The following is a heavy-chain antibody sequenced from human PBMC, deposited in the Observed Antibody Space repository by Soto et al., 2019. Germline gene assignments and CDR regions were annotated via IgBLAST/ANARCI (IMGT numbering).Heavy chain of an antibody. CDR1: GGTFSSYA. V-gene: IGHV1-69*13. D-gene: IGHD5-12*01. CDR2: IIPIFGTA. CDR3: ARVYGYHDAFDI. Sequence: ASVKVSCKASGGTFSSYAISWVRQAPGQGLEWMGGIIPIFGTANYAQKFQGRVTITADESTSTAYMELSSLRSEDTAVYYCARVYGYHDAFDIWGQGTMVTVSS. J-gene: IGHJ3*02.